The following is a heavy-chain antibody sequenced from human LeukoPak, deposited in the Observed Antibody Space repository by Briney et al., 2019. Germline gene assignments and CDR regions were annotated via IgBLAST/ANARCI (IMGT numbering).Heavy chain of an antibody. V-gene: IGHV3-30*18. CDR1: GFTFSSYG. D-gene: IGHD1-26*01. CDR2: ISYDGSNK. CDR3: AKSLYSGSY. Sequence: GGSLRPSCAASGFTFSSYGMHWVRQAPGKGLEWVAVISYDGSNKYYADSVKGRFTISRDNSKNTLYLQMNSLRAEDTAVYYCAKSLYSGSYWGQGTLVTVSS. J-gene: IGHJ4*02.